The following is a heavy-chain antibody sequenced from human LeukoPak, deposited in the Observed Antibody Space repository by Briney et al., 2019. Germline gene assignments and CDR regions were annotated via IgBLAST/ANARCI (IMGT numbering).Heavy chain of an antibody. V-gene: IGHV3-53*01. Sequence: PGGSLRLSCTVSGFTVSSNSMSWVRQAPGKGLEWVSFIYSDNTHYSDSVKGRFTISRDNSKNSLYLQMNSLRAEDTAVYYCAELGITMIGGVWGKGTTVTIPS. CDR3: AELGITMIGGV. CDR1: GFTVSSNS. CDR2: IYSDNT. D-gene: IGHD3-10*02. J-gene: IGHJ6*04.